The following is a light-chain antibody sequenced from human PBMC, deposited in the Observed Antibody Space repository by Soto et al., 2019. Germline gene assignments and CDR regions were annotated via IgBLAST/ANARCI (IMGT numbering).Light chain of an antibody. J-gene: IGKJ4*01. CDR2: DAS. V-gene: IGKV3-11*01. CDR3: QQHDTWVT. CDR1: QSVSTY. Sequence: EIVLTQSPTTLSLSPGERATLSCRASQSVSTYLAWYQQKPGQAPRLLIYDASNRATGIPTRFSGSGSGTDFTLTISSLEPEDFAVYYCQQHDTWVTFGGGTKVEIK.